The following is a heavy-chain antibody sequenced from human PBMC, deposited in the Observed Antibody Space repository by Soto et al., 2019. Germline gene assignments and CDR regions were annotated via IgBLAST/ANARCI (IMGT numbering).Heavy chain of an antibody. CDR1: GFSFSSYD. CDR3: AKDLKPGSRWSLGGVEHCMDV. J-gene: IGHJ6*03. V-gene: IGHV3-30*18. CDR2: MSYDGSKK. D-gene: IGHD3-16*01. Sequence: QVQRVESGGGVVQPGRSLRLSCVGSGFSFSSYDMNWVRQAPGTGLEWVALMSYDGSKKYYGDSVRGRVTISRDNSKNTLYLQMDHLRPEDTAIYYCAKDLKPGSRWSLGGVEHCMDVWGRGTTVSVSS.